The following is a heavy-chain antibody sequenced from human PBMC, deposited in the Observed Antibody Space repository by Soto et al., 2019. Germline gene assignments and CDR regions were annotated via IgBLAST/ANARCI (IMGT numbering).Heavy chain of an antibody. V-gene: IGHV1-8*01. Sequence: QVQLVQSGAEVKKPGASVKVSCKASGYTFTSYDINWFRQATGQGLEWMGWMNPNSGNTGYAQKFQGRVTMTRNTSISTAYMERSSLRSEDTAVYYCARGVDIVATVWFDPWGQGTLVTVSS. CDR3: ARGVDIVATVWFDP. J-gene: IGHJ5*02. D-gene: IGHD5-12*01. CDR2: MNPNSGNT. CDR1: GYTFTSYD.